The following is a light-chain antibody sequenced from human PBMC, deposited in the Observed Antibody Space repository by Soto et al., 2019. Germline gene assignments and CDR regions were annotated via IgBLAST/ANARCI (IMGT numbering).Light chain of an antibody. Sequence: QSVLTQPPSASGTPGRRVTLSFSGSGSNIGSKTVNWYQQLPGTAPKLAMYNNNQRPSGVPDRFSGSKSGTSASLAISGLQSEDEADYYCAAWDDSLNGWVFGGGTKLTVL. CDR3: AAWDDSLNGWV. V-gene: IGLV1-44*01. J-gene: IGLJ3*02. CDR2: NNN. CDR1: GSNIGSKT.